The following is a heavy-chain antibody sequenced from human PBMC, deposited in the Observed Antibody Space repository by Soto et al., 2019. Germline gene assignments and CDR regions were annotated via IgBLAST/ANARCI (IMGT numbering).Heavy chain of an antibody. CDR2: INHSGST. D-gene: IGHD3-22*01. Sequence: PSETLSLTCAVYGGSFSGYYWSWIRQPPGKGLEWIGEINHSGSTNYNPSLKSRVTISVDTSKNQFSLKLSSVTAADTAVYYCARVTNYYGSSGYPDYWGQGTLVAVSS. V-gene: IGHV4-34*01. J-gene: IGHJ4*02. CDR3: ARVTNYYGSSGYPDY. CDR1: GGSFSGYY.